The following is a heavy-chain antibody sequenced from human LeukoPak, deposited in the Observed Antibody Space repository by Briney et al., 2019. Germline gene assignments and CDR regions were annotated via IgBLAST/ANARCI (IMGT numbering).Heavy chain of an antibody. V-gene: IGHV1-18*04. CDR2: IGTYIGNT. J-gene: IGHJ4*02. D-gene: IGHD6-19*01. CDR3: ARGRLKRVPFTKVAGALDY. Sequence: ASVKVSCKASGYTFTGYYMHWVRQAPGQGLERMGWIGTYIGNTDYAQKFQGRVIMTADTSTTTAHMELRSLRSDDTAVYYCARGRLKRVPFTKVAGALDYWGQGTRVTVSS. CDR1: GYTFTGYY.